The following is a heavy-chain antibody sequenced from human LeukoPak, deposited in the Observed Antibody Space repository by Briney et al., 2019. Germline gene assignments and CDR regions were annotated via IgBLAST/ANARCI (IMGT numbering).Heavy chain of an antibody. J-gene: IGHJ4*02. CDR1: GASITSASHF. CDR2: IYYSGIT. Sequence: SETLSLTCSVSGASITSASHFWGWIRQPPGKGPEWIGTIYYSGITYYNPSLKSRVTISIDTSKNQFSLRLNSVTAADTAVYYCARDLNYWGQGTLVTVSS. V-gene: IGHV4-39*07. CDR3: ARDLNY.